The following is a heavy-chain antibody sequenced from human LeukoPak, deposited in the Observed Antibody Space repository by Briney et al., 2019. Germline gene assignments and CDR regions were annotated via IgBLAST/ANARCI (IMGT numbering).Heavy chain of an antibody. Sequence: PGGSLRLSCAASGFTFSSYWMSWVRQAPGKGLEWVANIKQDGSEKYYVDSVRGRFTISRDNAKNSLYLQMNSLRAEDTAVYYCARVPGIQLWSDFDYWGQGTLVTVSS. CDR1: GFTFSSYW. V-gene: IGHV3-7*01. D-gene: IGHD5-18*01. CDR2: IKQDGSEK. J-gene: IGHJ4*02. CDR3: ARVPGIQLWSDFDY.